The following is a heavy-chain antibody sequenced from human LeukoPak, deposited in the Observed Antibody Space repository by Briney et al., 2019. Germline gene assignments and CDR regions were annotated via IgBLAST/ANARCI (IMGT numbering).Heavy chain of an antibody. D-gene: IGHD3-22*01. CDR3: ARALTAYDSSGYVDY. V-gene: IGHV1-18*01. CDR2: ISAYNGNT. J-gene: IGHJ4*02. CDR1: GYIFTSYG. Sequence: VASVKLSCKASGYIFTSYGISWVRQAPGQGLEWMGWISAYNGNTNYAQKLQGRVTMTTDTSTSTAYMELRSLRSDDTAVYYCARALTAYDSSGYVDYWGQGTLVTVSS.